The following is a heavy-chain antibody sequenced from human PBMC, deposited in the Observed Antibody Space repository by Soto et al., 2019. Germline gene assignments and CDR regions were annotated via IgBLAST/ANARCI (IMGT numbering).Heavy chain of an antibody. Sequence: SETLSLTCAVYGGSFSGYYWSWIRQPPGKGLEWIGNIYYSGSTYYNPSLRSRVTISVDTSKNQFSLKLSSVTAADTAVYYCASFIAVAVRGFAYWGQGTLVTVSS. CDR1: GGSFSGYY. V-gene: IGHV4-34*01. CDR2: IYYSGST. CDR3: ASFIAVAVRGFAY. D-gene: IGHD6-19*01. J-gene: IGHJ4*02.